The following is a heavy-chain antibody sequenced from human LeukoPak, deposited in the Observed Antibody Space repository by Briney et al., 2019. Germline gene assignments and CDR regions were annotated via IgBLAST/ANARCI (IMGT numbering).Heavy chain of an antibody. V-gene: IGHV3-33*06. J-gene: IGHJ4*02. Sequence: GGTLRLSCAASGFTFSNYGMRWVLRAPRRGLEGVAGIRYDGTNKYYADSLRGRFTISRDNSKNQLYLKMNSLSADDTAVYDCAKDSLRTSFSVSWGQGILVTVSS. CDR3: AKDSLRTSFSVS. D-gene: IGHD3-16*02. CDR1: GFTFSNYG. CDR2: IRYDGTNK.